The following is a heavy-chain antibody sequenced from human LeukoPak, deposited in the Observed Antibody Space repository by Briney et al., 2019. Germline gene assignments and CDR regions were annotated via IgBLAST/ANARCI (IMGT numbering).Heavy chain of an antibody. J-gene: IGHJ4*02. CDR3: VREDVSHSYGFRFNLNY. CDR2: IIPILGIA. Sequence: SVKVSCNASGGTISRYDLSWVLQAPGQGLEWMGRIIPILGIANYAQKFQGRVTITEDQSPSTAYMELRSLRSEDTAVYYCVREDVSHSYGFRFNLNYWGQGTLVTVSS. CDR1: GGTISRYD. D-gene: IGHD5-18*01. V-gene: IGHV1-69*04.